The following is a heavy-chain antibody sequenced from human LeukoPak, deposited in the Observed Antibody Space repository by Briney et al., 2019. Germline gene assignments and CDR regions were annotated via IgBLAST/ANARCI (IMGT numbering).Heavy chain of an antibody. CDR1: GGSFSGYY. CDR2: INHSGST. D-gene: IGHD1-14*01. J-gene: IGHJ3*02. CDR3: ARDNPGNAFDI. V-gene: IGHV4-34*01. Sequence: SETLSLTCAVYGGSFSGYYWSWIRQPPGKGLEWIGEINHSGSTNYNPSLKSRVTISVDTSKNQFSLKLSSVTAADTAVYYCARDNPGNAFDIWGQGTMVTVSS.